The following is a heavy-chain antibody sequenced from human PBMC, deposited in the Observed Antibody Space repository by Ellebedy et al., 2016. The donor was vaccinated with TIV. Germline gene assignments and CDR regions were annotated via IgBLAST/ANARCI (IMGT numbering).Heavy chain of an antibody. J-gene: IGHJ4*02. V-gene: IGHV3-21*01. Sequence: GESLKISCAASGFPISNFWMAWVRQAPGKGLEWVSSISSNSGNKYCADSVEGRFTISRDNARNSLYLQMNSLRAEDTAVYYCARDLHFAFDYWGRGTLVTVSS. CDR2: ISSNSGNK. CDR3: ARDLHFAFDY. CDR1: GFPISNFW.